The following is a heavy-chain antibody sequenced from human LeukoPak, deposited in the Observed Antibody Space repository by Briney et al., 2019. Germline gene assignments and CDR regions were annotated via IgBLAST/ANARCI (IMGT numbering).Heavy chain of an antibody. V-gene: IGHV4-59*01. CDR2: IYYSGST. D-gene: IGHD1-1*01. CDR1: GGSISSYY. J-gene: IGHJ4*02. CDR3: ARVQRPLDGADY. Sequence: PSQTLSPTCTVSGGSISSYYWGWIRQPPGEGLEWIGYIYYSGSTYYNPSLKSRVTISVDTSKNLFSLRLSSVTAADTAVYYCARVQRPLDGADYWGQGTLVTVSS.